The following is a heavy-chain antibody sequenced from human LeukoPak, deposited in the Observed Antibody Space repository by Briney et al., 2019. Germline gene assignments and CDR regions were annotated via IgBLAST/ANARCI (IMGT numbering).Heavy chain of an antibody. J-gene: IGHJ6*02. CDR2: INPNSGGT. CDR1: GYTFTGYY. Sequence: ASVKVSCKASGYTFTGYYMHWVRQAPGQGLEWMGWINPNSGGTNYAQKFQGRVTMTRDTSISTAYMERSRLRSDDTAVYYCASSRVGATGVCHGMDVWGQGTTVTASS. CDR3: ASSRVGATGVCHGMDV. V-gene: IGHV1-2*02. D-gene: IGHD1-26*01.